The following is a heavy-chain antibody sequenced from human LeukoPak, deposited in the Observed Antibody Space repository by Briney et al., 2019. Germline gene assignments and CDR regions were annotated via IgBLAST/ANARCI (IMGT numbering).Heavy chain of an antibody. D-gene: IGHD2-15*01. CDR3: AREVADPPYYYYYYMDV. CDR1: GYTFTSYG. V-gene: IGHV1-18*01. Sequence: ASVKVSCKASGYTFTSYGISWVRQAPGQGLEWMGWISAYNGNTNYAQKLQGRVTMTTDTSTSTAYMELRSLRSDDTAVYYCAREVADPPYYYYYYMDVWGKGTTVTVSS. J-gene: IGHJ6*03. CDR2: ISAYNGNT.